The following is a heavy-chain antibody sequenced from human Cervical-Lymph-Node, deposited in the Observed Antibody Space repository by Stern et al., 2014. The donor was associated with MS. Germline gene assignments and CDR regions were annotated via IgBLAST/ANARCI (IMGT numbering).Heavy chain of an antibody. CDR1: GFTFSSYS. D-gene: IGHD3-10*01. Sequence: EVHLVESGGGLVKPGGSLRLSCAASGFTFSSYSMNWVRQAPGKGLEWVSSISSSSSYIYYADSVKGRFTISRDNAKNSLYLQMNSLRAEDTAVYYCARAFYGSGSYSSFDYWGQGTLVTVSS. J-gene: IGHJ4*02. V-gene: IGHV3-21*01. CDR2: ISSSSSYI. CDR3: ARAFYGSGSYSSFDY.